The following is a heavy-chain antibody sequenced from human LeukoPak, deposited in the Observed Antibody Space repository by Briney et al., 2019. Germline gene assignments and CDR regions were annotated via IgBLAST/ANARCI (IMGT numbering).Heavy chain of an antibody. D-gene: IGHD6-19*01. J-gene: IGHJ4*02. V-gene: IGHV1-8*01. CDR1: GYTFTSYD. CDR2: MNPNSGNT. Sequence: GASVKVSCKASGYTFTSYDANWVRQATGQGLEWMGWMNPNSGNTGYAQKFQGGVTMTRNTSISTAYMELSSLRSEDTAVYYCAREIRNSLGRRRWLVFGLDYWGQGTLVTVSS. CDR3: AREIRNSLGRRRWLVFGLDY.